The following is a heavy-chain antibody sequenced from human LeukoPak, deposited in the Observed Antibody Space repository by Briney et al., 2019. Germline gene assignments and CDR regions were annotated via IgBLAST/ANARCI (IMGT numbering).Heavy chain of an antibody. CDR1: GGSISSSSYY. CDR2: IFYSGST. D-gene: IGHD6-13*01. V-gene: IGHV4-39*01. J-gene: IGHJ4*02. Sequence: SETLSLTCTVPGGSISSSSYYWGWIRQPPGKGLEWIGSIFYSGSTYYNPSLKSRVTISVDTSKYQFSLKLSSVTAADTAMYYCARHSSRAAAGTVADYWGQGTPVTVSS. CDR3: ARHSSRAAAGTVADY.